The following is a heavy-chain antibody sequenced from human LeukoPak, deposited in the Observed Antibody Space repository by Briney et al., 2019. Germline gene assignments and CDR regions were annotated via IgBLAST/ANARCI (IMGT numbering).Heavy chain of an antibody. CDR2: ISRASESI. J-gene: IGHJ5*02. CDR3: ARGATDVTRWFDP. V-gene: IGHV3-21*01. CDR1: GFTFNTYS. Sequence: KTGGSLRLSCAASGFTFNTYSMSWVRQAPGKGLEWVSIISRASESIFYADSVKGRFTISRDNAKNSLYLQMNGLRAEDTAVYYCARGATDVTRWFDPWGQGTRVTVSS. D-gene: IGHD1-1*01.